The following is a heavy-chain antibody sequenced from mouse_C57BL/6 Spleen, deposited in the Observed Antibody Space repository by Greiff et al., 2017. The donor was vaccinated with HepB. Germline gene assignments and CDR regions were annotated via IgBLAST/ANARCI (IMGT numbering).Heavy chain of an antibody. Sequence: QVQLKESGAELVRPGASVTLSCKASGYTFTDYEMHWVKQPPVHGLEWIGAIDPETGGTAYNQKFKGKAILTADKSSSTAYMELRSLTSEDSAVYYCTRPYSNYVYYFDYWGQGTTLTVSS. J-gene: IGHJ2*01. CDR1: GYTFTDYE. CDR2: IDPETGGT. V-gene: IGHV1-15*01. D-gene: IGHD2-5*01. CDR3: TRPYSNYVYYFDY.